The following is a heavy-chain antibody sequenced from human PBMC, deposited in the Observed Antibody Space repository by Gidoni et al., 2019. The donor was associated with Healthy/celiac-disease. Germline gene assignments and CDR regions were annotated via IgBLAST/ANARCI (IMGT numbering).Heavy chain of an antibody. CDR1: GGSISSYY. D-gene: IGHD6-19*01. CDR2: IYYSGST. CDR3: ARSPTSVAGTHFDY. V-gene: IGHV4-59*01. J-gene: IGHJ4*02. Sequence: QVQLQESGPGLVKPSETLSLTCTVSGGSISSYYWSWIRQPPGKGLEWIGYIYYSGSTNYNPSLKSRVTISVDTSKNQFSLKLSSVTAADTAVYYCARSPTSVAGTHFDYWGQGTLVTVSS.